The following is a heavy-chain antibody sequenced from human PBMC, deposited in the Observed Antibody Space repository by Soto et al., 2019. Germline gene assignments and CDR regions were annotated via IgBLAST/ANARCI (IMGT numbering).Heavy chain of an antibody. CDR2: VYHSGST. D-gene: IGHD7-27*01. CDR1: GDSIRGGGHY. CDR3: ARDTGLAPTVWGY. Sequence: QVQLQESGPGLVKPSQTLSLTCSVSGDSIRGGGHYWNWIRQFPGKGLEWSGYVYHSGSTHYNPSTRGRLTISIDTSKNQFSLRLISVTAADTALYYCARDTGLAPTVWGYWGHGTQVTVSS. V-gene: IGHV4-31*03. J-gene: IGHJ4*03.